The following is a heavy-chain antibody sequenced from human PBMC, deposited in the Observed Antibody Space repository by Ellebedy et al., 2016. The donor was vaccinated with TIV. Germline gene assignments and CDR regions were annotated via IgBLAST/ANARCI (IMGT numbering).Heavy chain of an antibody. Sequence: SETLSLXXTVSGYSITSGYYWGWVPQSPEKGLEWIGGIYHDGSTFYNPSLKSRATMSLDTSKNQFSLKLTSVTAADTAVYYWARAGGDGGAWYWGQGTLVTVSS. V-gene: IGHV4-38-2*02. J-gene: IGHJ4*02. CDR3: ARAGGDGGAWY. D-gene: IGHD2-21*01. CDR1: GYSITSGYY. CDR2: IYHDGST.